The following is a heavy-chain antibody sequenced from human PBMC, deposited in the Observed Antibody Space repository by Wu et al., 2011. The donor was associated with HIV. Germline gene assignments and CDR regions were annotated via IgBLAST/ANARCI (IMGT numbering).Heavy chain of an antibody. Sequence: QVQLVQSGAEVKKPGASVKVSCKASGYTFTGYYMHWARQAPGQGLEWMGWINPNSGGTNYAQKFQGRVTMTRDTSISTAYMELSRLRSDDTAVYYCASNHYSGYDLYYYGMDVWGQGTTVTVSS. J-gene: IGHJ6*02. D-gene: IGHD5-12*01. V-gene: IGHV1-2*02. CDR1: GYTFTGYY. CDR2: INPNSGGT. CDR3: ASNHYSGYDLYYYGMDV.